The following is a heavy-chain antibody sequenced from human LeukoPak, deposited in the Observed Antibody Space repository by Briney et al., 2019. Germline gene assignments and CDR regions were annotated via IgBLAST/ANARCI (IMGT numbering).Heavy chain of an antibody. D-gene: IGHD3-9*01. CDR1: GYTFTGYF. V-gene: IGHV1-2*02. J-gene: IGHJ4*02. Sequence: ASVKVSCKASGYTFTGYFVHWVRQAPGQGLQWMGWINPNTGGTNYAQKLQGRVTMTTDTSTSTAYMELRSLRSDDTAVYYCARELYDILTGYYFSDYWGQGTLVTVSS. CDR2: INPNTGGT. CDR3: ARELYDILTGYYFSDY.